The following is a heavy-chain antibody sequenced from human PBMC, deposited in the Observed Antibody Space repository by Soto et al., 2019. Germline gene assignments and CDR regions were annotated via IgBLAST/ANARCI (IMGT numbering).Heavy chain of an antibody. CDR2: ISSSSSYI. V-gene: IGHV3-21*01. D-gene: IGHD3-3*01. Sequence: GGSLRLSCAASGFTFSSYSMNWVRQAPGKGLEWVSSISSSSSYIYYADSVKGRFTVSRDNAKNSLCLQMNSLRAEDTAVYYCARDLLEGTTLEEGGYYYYYGMDVWGQGTTVTVSS. CDR1: GFTFSSYS. CDR3: ARDLLEGTTLEEGGYYYYYGMDV. J-gene: IGHJ6*02.